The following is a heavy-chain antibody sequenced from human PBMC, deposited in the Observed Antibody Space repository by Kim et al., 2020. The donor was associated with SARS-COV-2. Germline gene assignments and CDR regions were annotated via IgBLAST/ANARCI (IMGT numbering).Heavy chain of an antibody. CDR3: ARVIVGPMRYIDY. D-gene: IGHD1-26*01. CDR1: GFTFSNFV. Sequence: GGSLRLSCAASGFTFSNFVMDWVRQAPGKGLEWVSAIGGRGVLKFYADSVNGRFTVSRDNSKSTHSLQMSNPRVEDSAVYYCARVIVGPMRYIDYWGLGTLVTVSS. CDR2: IGGRGVLK. J-gene: IGHJ4*02. V-gene: IGHV3-23*01.